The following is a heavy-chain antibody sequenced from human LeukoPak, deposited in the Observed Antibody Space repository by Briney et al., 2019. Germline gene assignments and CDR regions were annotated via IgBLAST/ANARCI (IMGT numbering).Heavy chain of an antibody. J-gene: IGHJ4*02. CDR1: GFTFSSYS. CDR2: ISSSSSYI. CDR3: GKDGVAAAGTELDY. D-gene: IGHD6-13*01. Sequence: GGSLRLSCAASGFTFSSYSMNWVRQAPGKGLEWVSSISSSSSYIYYADSVKGRFTISRDNAKNSLYLQMNSLRAEDTAVYYCGKDGVAAAGTELDYWSQGTLVTVSS. V-gene: IGHV3-21*04.